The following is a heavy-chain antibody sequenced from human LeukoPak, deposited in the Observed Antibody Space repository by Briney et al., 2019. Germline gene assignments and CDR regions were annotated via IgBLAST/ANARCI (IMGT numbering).Heavy chain of an antibody. D-gene: IGHD6-19*01. Sequence: GGSLRLSCAASGFTFSSYSMNWVRQAPGKGLEWVTSISSSSSYIYYADSVKGRFTISRDNAKNSLYLQMNSLRAEDTAVYYCARDTSSGWYGDYYYYMDVWGKGTTVTVSS. V-gene: IGHV3-21*01. J-gene: IGHJ6*03. CDR1: GFTFSSYS. CDR2: ISSSSSYI. CDR3: ARDTSSGWYGDYYYYMDV.